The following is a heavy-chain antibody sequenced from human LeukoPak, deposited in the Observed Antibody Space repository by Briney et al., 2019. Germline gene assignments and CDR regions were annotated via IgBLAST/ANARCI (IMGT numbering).Heavy chain of an antibody. J-gene: IGHJ5*02. V-gene: IGHV4-59*08. CDR1: GASMSSYY. Sequence: SETLSLTCTVSGASMSSYYWSWIRQPPGKGLEWIGYIYYSGSTNYNPSLKSRVTISVDTSKNHFSLELSSVTAADTAVYYCARLKVPYTSGLAPWGQGTLVTVSS. D-gene: IGHD6-25*01. CDR3: ARLKVPYTSGLAP. CDR2: IYYSGST.